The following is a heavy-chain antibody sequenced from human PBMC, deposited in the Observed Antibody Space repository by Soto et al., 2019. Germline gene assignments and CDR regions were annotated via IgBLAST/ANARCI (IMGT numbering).Heavy chain of an antibody. CDR2: MNPNSGNT. CDR3: ARSTNDYGDRH. Sequence: QVQRVQSGAEVKKPGASVKVSGKASGYTFTSYDINWVRQATGQGLEWMGWMNPNSGNTGYAQKSQGRVTMTRNTSISTAYMELSSLRHEDTAVYYCARSTNDYGDRHWGQGPLVTVSS. J-gene: IGHJ4*02. CDR1: GYTFTSYD. D-gene: IGHD4-17*01. V-gene: IGHV1-8*01.